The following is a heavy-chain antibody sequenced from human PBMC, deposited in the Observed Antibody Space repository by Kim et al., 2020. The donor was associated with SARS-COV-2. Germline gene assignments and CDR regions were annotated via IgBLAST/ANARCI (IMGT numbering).Heavy chain of an antibody. CDR2: ISGSGGST. V-gene: IGHV3-23*01. Sequence: GGSLRLSCAASGFTFSSYAMSWVRQAPGKGLEWVSAISGSGGSTYYADSVKGRFTISRDNSKNTLYLQMNSLRAEDTAVYYCAKDRPDFFARITMVRGVENDAFDIWGQGTMVNVSS. J-gene: IGHJ3*02. D-gene: IGHD3-10*01. CDR3: AKDRPDFFARITMVRGVENDAFDI. CDR1: GFTFSSYA.